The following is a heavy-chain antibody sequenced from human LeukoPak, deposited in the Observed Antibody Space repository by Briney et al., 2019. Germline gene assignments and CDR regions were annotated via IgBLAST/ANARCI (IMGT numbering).Heavy chain of an antibody. CDR2: IKQDGSEK. D-gene: IGHD3-22*01. CDR3: ARDGGVYYDSSGYFY. V-gene: IGHV3-7*01. J-gene: IGHJ4*02. Sequence: PGGSLRLSCAASGFTFSSYWMSWVRQAPGKGLEWVANIKQDGSEKYYVDSVKGRFTISRDNAKNSLYLQMNSLRAEDTAVYYCARDGGVYYDSSGYFYWGQGTLVTVSS. CDR1: GFTFSSYW.